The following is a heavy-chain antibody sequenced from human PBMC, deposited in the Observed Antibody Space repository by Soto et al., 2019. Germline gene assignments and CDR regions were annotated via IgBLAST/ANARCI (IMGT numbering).Heavy chain of an antibody. V-gene: IGHV3-23*01. CDR3: AKDPNYDFWSGYFDY. CDR2: ISGSGGST. D-gene: IGHD3-3*01. Sequence: GGSLRLSCAASGFTFSIYAMSWVRQAPGKGLEWVSAISGSGGSTYYADSVKGRFTISRDNSKNTLYLQMNSLRAEDTAVYYCAKDPNYDFWSGYFDYWGQGTLVTVSS. J-gene: IGHJ4*02. CDR1: GFTFSIYA.